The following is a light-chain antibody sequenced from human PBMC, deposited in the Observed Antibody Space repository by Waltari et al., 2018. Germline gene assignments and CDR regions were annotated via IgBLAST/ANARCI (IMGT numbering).Light chain of an antibody. CDR1: TSTIGTNT. J-gene: IGLJ3*02. CDR3: AAWDDSLNGWV. Sequence: QSVLTQPPSASGTPGQRVTISCSGSTSTIGTNTVTWYQQLPRPAPKLLLYSNTQRTSGVPARFSGSKAGTSASLAISGLQSEDEADYYGAAWDDSLNGWVFGGGTKLTVL. CDR2: SNT. V-gene: IGLV1-44*01.